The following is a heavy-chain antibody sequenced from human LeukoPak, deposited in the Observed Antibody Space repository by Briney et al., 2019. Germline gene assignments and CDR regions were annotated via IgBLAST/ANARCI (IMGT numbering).Heavy chain of an antibody. CDR2: IWYDGSNK. Sequence: GGSLRLSCAPSGFTFSSYGMHWVRQAPGKGLEWVAVIWYDGSNKYYADSVKGRFTISRDNSKNTLYLQMNSLRAEDTAVYYCARDPELRIAVPGTVGHWFEPWGRETLVTVSS. J-gene: IGHJ5*02. CDR1: GFTFSSYG. CDR3: ARDPELRIAVPGTVGHWFEP. D-gene: IGHD6-19*01. V-gene: IGHV3-33*01.